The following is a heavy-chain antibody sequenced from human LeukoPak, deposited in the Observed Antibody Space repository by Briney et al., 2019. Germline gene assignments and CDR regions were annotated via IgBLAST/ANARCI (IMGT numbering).Heavy chain of an antibody. J-gene: IGHJ4*02. Sequence: GESLKISCKGSGYTFTNYWIAWVRQMPGKGLEWMGITYPGASNPRYSPSFQGQVTISTDKSTGTAYLHWSSLKASDTAIYYCARQRSGWYFYFDPWGQGTLVTVSS. CDR3: ARQRSGWYFYFDP. V-gene: IGHV5-51*01. CDR2: TYPGASNP. D-gene: IGHD6-19*01. CDR1: GYTFTNYW.